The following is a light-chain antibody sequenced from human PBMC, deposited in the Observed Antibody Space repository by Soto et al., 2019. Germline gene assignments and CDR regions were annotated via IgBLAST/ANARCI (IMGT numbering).Light chain of an antibody. J-gene: IGLJ1*01. CDR2: DVS. CDR1: SSDVGRYNY. CDR3: TSYGGRNTPYV. Sequence: QSVLTQPASVSGSPGQSITISCTGTSSDVGRYNYVSWFQQHPGKAPKLILYDVSNRPSGVSIRFSGSKSGNTASLTISGLQAEDEADYYCTSYGGRNTPYVFGTGTKSPS. V-gene: IGLV2-14*01.